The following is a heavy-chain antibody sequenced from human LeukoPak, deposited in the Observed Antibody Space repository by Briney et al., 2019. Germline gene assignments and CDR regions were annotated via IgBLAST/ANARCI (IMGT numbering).Heavy chain of an antibody. CDR3: ARDRSMSGWYIDL. D-gene: IGHD2/OR15-2a*01. Sequence: PGGSLRLSCAASGFTFSSYYMHWVRQAPGKGLEWVGVIWYDGSNKYYPASVQGRFNISRDNSKNTLYLQVNSLRAEDTAVYYCARDRSMSGWYIDLWGRGTLVTVSS. CDR2: IWYDGSNK. CDR1: GFTFSSYY. J-gene: IGHJ2*01. V-gene: IGHV3-33*01.